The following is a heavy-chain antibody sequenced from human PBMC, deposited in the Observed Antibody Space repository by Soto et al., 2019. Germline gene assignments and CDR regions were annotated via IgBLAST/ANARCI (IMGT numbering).Heavy chain of an antibody. J-gene: IGHJ4*02. V-gene: IGHV1-58*01. CDR2: IVVGSGNT. D-gene: IGHD3-22*01. Sequence: SVKVSCKXSGFTFTSSAVQWVRQARGQRLEWIGWIVVGSGNTNYAQKFQERVTITRDMSTSTAYMELSSLRSEDTAVYYCAAGRGDYSSGYYYGPYWGQGTLVTVSS. CDR1: GFTFTSSA. CDR3: AAGRGDYSSGYYYGPY.